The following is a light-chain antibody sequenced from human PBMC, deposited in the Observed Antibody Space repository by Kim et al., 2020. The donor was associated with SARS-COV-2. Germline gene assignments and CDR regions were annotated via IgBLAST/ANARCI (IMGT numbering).Light chain of an antibody. V-gene: IGLV2-8*01. CDR1: SSDVGGYNY. CDR2: EVS. Sequence: QSALTQPASASGSPGQSVTISCPGTSSDVGGYNYVSWYQQHPGIAPKLMIYEVSNRPSGVPDRFSGSKSGNTASLTVSGLQAEDEADYYWASYTGSGKWVFGGGTQLTVL. CDR3: ASYTGSGKWV. J-gene: IGLJ3*02.